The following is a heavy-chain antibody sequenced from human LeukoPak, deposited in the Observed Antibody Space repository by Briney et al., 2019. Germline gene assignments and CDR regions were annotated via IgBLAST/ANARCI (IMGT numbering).Heavy chain of an antibody. D-gene: IGHD4-23*01. J-gene: IGHJ4*02. CDR1: GGSISSSSYY. V-gene: IGHV4-39*07. CDR2: IYYSGST. Sequence: SETLSLTCTVSGGSISSSSYYWGWIRQPPGKGLQWIGRIYYSGSTYYNPSLKSRVTISVDTSKNQFSLKLSSVTAADTAVYYCARAAWLWTTVVTGLYYFDYWGQGTLVTVSS. CDR3: ARAAWLWTTVVTGLYYFDY.